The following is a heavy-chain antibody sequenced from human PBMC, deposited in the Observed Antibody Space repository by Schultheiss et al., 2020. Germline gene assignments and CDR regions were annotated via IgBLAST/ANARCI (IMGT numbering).Heavy chain of an antibody. CDR1: GFTFSSYW. Sequence: GESLKISCAASGFTFSSYWMHWVRQAPGKGLVWVSRINSDGSSTSYADSVKGRFTISRDNAKNTLYLQMNSLRAEDTAMYYCARERQVAGLDYWGRGTLVTVSS. D-gene: IGHD6-19*01. CDR3: ARERQVAGLDY. J-gene: IGHJ4*02. CDR2: INSDGSST. V-gene: IGHV3-74*01.